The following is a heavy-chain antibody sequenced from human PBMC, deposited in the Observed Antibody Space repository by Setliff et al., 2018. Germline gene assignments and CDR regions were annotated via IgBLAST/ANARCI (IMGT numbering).Heavy chain of an antibody. J-gene: IGHJ2*01. CDR1: GGSISNYY. CDR3: ARHHAQYYSDSSGYFYEDWYFDL. Sequence: ETLSLTCTVSGGSISNYYWSWIRQPPGKGLEWIGYIYYSGTTNSIPSLKSRVTISVDTSKNQFPLKLSSVTAADTAVYYCARHHAQYYSDSSGYFYEDWYFDLWGRGTLVTVSS. V-gene: IGHV4-59*08. CDR2: IYYSGTT. D-gene: IGHD3-22*01.